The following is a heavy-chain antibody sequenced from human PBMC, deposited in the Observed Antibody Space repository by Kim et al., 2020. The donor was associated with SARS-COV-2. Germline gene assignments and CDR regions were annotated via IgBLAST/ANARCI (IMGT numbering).Heavy chain of an antibody. D-gene: IGHD6-13*01. CDR1: GYTFTGYY. J-gene: IGHJ5*02. CDR2: INPNSGGT. Sequence: ASVKVSCKASGYTFTGYYMHWVRQAPGQGLEWMGWINPNSGGTNYAQKFQGWVTMTRDTSISTAYMELSRLRSDDTAVYYCARDSSSSWGYNWFDPWGQGTLVTVSS. V-gene: IGHV1-2*04. CDR3: ARDSSSSWGYNWFDP.